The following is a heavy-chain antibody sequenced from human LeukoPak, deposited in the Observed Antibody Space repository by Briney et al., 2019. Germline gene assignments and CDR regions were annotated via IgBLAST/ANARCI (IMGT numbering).Heavy chain of an antibody. CDR3: IKRGEIEGDAAFDI. J-gene: IGHJ3*02. V-gene: IGHV3-21*01. CDR2: ISSISSYI. Sequence: GGSLRLSCAASGFSFSSYSMNSVCQAPGGGLEWVSSISSISSYIYYAESVKGRFTISRDNAKNSLSLQMNSLRAEDTAVYYCIKRGEIEGDAAFDIWGQRTMVTVSS. CDR1: GFSFSSYS. D-gene: IGHD3-16*01.